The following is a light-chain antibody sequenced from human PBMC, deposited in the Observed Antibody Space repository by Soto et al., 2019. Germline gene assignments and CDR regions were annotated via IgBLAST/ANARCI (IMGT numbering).Light chain of an antibody. CDR1: QNINNY. Sequence: DIQMTQSPSSLSASVGDRVTITCQASQNINNYLNWYQQKPGRAPKLLIYDASNLEAGVPSRFRASGSGTDFTFTITRLQPADIATYYCQHYENLPTLGHGTRLETK. CDR3: QHYENLPT. CDR2: DAS. V-gene: IGKV1-33*01. J-gene: IGKJ5*01.